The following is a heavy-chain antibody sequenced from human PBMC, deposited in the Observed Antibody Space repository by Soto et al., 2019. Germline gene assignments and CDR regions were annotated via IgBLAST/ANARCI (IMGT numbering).Heavy chain of an antibody. V-gene: IGHV3-21*01. CDR1: GFTFSSYS. D-gene: IGHD2-2*01. Sequence: EVQLVESGGGLVKPGGSLRLSCAASGFTFSSYSMNWVRQAPGKGLEWVSSISSSSSYIYYADSVKGRFTISRDNAKNPRYLKMTSLRAEDTAVNYGPKEGIVVVPPATPGMDVWAKGPRSPSP. CDR2: ISSSSSYI. J-gene: IGHJ6*02. CDR3: PKEGIVVVPPATPGMDV.